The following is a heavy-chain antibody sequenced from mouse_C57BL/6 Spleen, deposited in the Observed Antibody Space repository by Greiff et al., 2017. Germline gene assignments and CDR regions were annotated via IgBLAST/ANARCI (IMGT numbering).Heavy chain of an antibody. CDR3: AREESAYYSNGYFEV. Sequence: EVQLQQSGPELVKPGASVKISCKASGYSFTGYYMNWVKQSPEKSLEWIGEINPSTGGTTYNQKFKAKATLTVDKSSSTAYMQLKSLTSEDSAVYDCAREESAYYSNGYFEVWGTGTTGTVSS. V-gene: IGHV1-42*01. CDR1: GYSFTGYY. J-gene: IGHJ1*03. D-gene: IGHD2-5*01. CDR2: INPSTGGT.